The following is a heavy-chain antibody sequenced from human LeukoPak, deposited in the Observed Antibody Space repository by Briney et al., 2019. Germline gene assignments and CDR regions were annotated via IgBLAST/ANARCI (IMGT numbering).Heavy chain of an antibody. J-gene: IGHJ4*02. CDR3: TRHGNYYDSSGIDY. CDR2: ISWDGGST. D-gene: IGHD3-22*01. CDR1: GFTFDDYA. V-gene: IGHV3-43D*04. Sequence: SGGSLRLSCAASGFTFDDYAMHWVRQAPGKGLEWVSLISWDGGSTYYADSVKGRFTISRDNSKNSLYLQMNSLKTEDTAVYYCTRHGNYYDSSGIDYWGQGTLVTVSS.